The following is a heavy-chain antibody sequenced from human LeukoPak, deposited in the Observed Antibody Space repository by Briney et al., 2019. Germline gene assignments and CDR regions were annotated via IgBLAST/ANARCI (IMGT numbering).Heavy chain of an antibody. V-gene: IGHV6-1*01. Sequence: SQTLSLTCAISGDSVSSNRVTWNWIRQSPSRGLEWLGRTYYRSTWYNDYAVSVRGRITVNPDTSKNQFSLHLNSVTPEDTAVYYCARRLTQYDCFDPWGQGILVTVSS. CDR3: ARRLTQYDCFDP. J-gene: IGHJ5*02. CDR1: GDSVSSNRVT. CDR2: TYYRSTWYN. D-gene: IGHD2-2*01.